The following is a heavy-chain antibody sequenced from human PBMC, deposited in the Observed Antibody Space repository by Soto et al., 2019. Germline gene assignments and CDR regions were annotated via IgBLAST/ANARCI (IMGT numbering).Heavy chain of an antibody. J-gene: IGHJ6*02. D-gene: IGHD3-9*01. V-gene: IGHV1-2*04. CDR3: ARDQGVDDILTGSSREAGMDV. CDR1: GYTFTGYY. Sequence: ASVKVSCKASGYTFTGYYMHWVRQAPGQGLEWMGWINPNSGGTNYAQKFQGWVTITRDTSISTAYMELSRLRSDDTVVYYCARDQGVDDILTGSSREAGMDVWGQGTTVTVSS. CDR2: INPNSGGT.